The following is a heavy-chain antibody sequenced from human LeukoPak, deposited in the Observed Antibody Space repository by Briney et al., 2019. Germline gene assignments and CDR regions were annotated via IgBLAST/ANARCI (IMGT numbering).Heavy chain of an antibody. CDR2: IKQDGSEK. J-gene: IGHJ4*01. CDR3: ARCGYSAYNTPRPSGY. Sequence: GGFLRLSCAASGFSFSNYWTSWVRQAPGKGPEWVANIKQDGSEKYYVDSVKGRFTISRDNAQNSLYLQMNSLRVEDTAVYYCARCGYSAYNTPRPSGYWGQGTLVTVSS. CDR1: GFSFSNYW. V-gene: IGHV3-7*01. D-gene: IGHD5-12*01.